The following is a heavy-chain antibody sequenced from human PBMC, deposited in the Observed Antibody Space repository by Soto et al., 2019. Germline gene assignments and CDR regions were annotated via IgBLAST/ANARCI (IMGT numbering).Heavy chain of an antibody. D-gene: IGHD3-10*01. Sequence: QVQLVESGGGVVQPGRSLRLSCAASGFTFSSYGMHWVRQAPGKGLEWVAVISYDGSNKYYADSVKGRFTISRDNSKNTLYLQMNSLIAEDTAVYYCATNYGSGSYGVFDIWGQGTMVTFSS. CDR3: ATNYGSGSYGVFDI. V-gene: IGHV3-30*03. CDR2: ISYDGSNK. CDR1: GFTFSSYG. J-gene: IGHJ3*02.